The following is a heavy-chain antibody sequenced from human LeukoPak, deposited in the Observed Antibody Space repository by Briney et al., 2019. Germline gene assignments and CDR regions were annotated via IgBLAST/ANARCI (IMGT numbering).Heavy chain of an antibody. CDR3: ARGPKTYYYDSSGYYY. J-gene: IGHJ4*02. D-gene: IGHD3-22*01. CDR1: GGSISSYY. Sequence: SETLSLTCTVSGGSISSYYWSWIRQPPGKGLEWIGEINHSGSTNYNPSLKSRVTISVDTSKNQFSLKLSSVTAADTAVYYCARGPKTYYYDSSGYYYWGQGTLVTVSS. V-gene: IGHV4-34*01. CDR2: INHSGST.